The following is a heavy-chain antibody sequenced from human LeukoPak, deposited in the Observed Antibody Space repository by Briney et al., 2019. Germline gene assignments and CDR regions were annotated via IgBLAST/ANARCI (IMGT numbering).Heavy chain of an antibody. CDR2: INHSGST. D-gene: IGHD2-15*01. V-gene: IGHV4-34*01. Sequence: GSLRLSCAASGFTFSSYEMNWVRQPPGKGLEWIGEINHSGSTNYNPSLKSRVTISVDTSKNQFSLKLSSVTAADTAVYYCARGRSFDYWGQGTLVTVSS. CDR3: ARGRSFDY. J-gene: IGHJ4*02. CDR1: GFTFSSYE.